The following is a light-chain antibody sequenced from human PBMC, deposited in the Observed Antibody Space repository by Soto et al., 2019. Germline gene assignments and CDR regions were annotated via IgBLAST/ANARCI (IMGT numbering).Light chain of an antibody. V-gene: IGLV4-69*01. Sequence: QLVLTQSPSASASLGASVKLTCTLSSGHSSYAIAWHQQQPEKGPRYLMKLNSDGSHSKGDGIPDRFSGSSSGAARYLTSSSLQSEDEADYYCQTWGTGIHYVFGTGTKVTVL. J-gene: IGLJ1*01. CDR3: QTWGTGIHYV. CDR1: SGHSSYA. CDR2: LNSDGSH.